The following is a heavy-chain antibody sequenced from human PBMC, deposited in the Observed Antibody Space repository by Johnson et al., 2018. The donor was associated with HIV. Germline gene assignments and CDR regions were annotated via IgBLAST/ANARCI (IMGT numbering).Heavy chain of an antibody. CDR1: GFTFSSYD. CDR3: AKDGPYSSGIDASDI. V-gene: IGHV3-13*01. Sequence: VQLVESGGGLVKPGGSLRLSCAASGFTFSSYDMHWVRQATGKGLEWVSAIGTAGDTYYPGSVKGRFTISRDNSKNTLYLQMNSLRGEDTAVYYCAKDGPYSSGIDASDIWGQGTVVTVSS. J-gene: IGHJ3*02. D-gene: IGHD6-19*01. CDR2: IGTAGDT.